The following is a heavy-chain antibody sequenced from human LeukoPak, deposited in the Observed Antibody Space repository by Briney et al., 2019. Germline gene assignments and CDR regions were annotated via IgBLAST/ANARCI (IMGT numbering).Heavy chain of an antibody. V-gene: IGHV3-53*01. CDR2: IYSGGST. CDR1: GFTFSSNY. CDR3: AKDSRIAAAGREYFQH. D-gene: IGHD6-13*01. Sequence: GGSLRLSCAASGFTFSSNYMSWVRQAPGKGLEWVSVIYSGGSTYYADSVKGRFTISRDNSKNTLYLQMNSLRAEDTAVYYCAKDSRIAAAGREYFQHWGQGTLVTVSS. J-gene: IGHJ1*01.